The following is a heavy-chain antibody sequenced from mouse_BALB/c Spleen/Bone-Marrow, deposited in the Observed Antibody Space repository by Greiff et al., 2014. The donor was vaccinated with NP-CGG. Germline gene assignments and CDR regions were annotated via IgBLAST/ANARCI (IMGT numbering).Heavy chain of an antibody. D-gene: IGHD4-1*01. J-gene: IGHJ2*01. CDR2: ISNGGGNT. Sequence: EVMLVESGGGLVQPGGSLKLSCAASGLTFSNYNISWVRQTPEKRLERVAYISNGGGNTYYPDTVEGRFTISRDSAKNTLYLQMTSLKSEDTAIYYCARHETGTGQYFDYWGQGTTLTVSS. CDR3: ARHETGTGQYFDY. V-gene: IGHV5-12-2*01. CDR1: GLTFSNYN.